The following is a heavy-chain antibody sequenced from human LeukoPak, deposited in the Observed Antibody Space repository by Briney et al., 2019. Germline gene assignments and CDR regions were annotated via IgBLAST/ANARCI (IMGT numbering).Heavy chain of an antibody. Sequence: GGSLRLSCAASGFTFSTSWVHWVRHAPGKGLVWVSRINSDGSTTTYADSVKGRFIVSRDNAKNTLYLQMNSLGAEDTAVYYCTRAGNCYFEYWGQGTLVTVSS. CDR1: GFTFSTSW. J-gene: IGHJ4*02. V-gene: IGHV3-74*01. CDR3: TRAGNCYFEY. CDR2: INSDGSTT. D-gene: IGHD1-7*01.